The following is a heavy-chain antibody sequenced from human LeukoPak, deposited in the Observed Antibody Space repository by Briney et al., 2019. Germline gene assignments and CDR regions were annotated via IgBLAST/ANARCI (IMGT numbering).Heavy chain of an antibody. J-gene: IGHJ6*02. CDR1: GFTVSSNY. V-gene: IGHV3-53*01. D-gene: IGHD3-3*01. Sequence: PGGSLRLSCAASGFTVSSNYMSWFRQAPGKGLEWVSVIYSGGSTYYADSVKGRFTISRDNSKNTLYLQMNSLRAEDTAVYYCARDSVVTIFGVGYYYYGMDVWGQGTTVTVSS. CDR2: IYSGGST. CDR3: ARDSVVTIFGVGYYYYGMDV.